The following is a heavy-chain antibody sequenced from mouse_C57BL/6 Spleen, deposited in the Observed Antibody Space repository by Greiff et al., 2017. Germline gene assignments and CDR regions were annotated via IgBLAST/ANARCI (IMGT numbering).Heavy chain of an antibody. CDR2: IHPNSGST. CDR1: GYTFTSYW. V-gene: IGHV1-64*01. Sequence: QVQLQQSGAELVKPGASVKLSCKASGYTFTSYWMHWVKQRPGQGLEWIGMIHPNSGSTNYNEKFKSKATLTVDKSSSTAYMQLSSLTSEDSAVYYCASYGSSLYYAMDYWGQGTSVTVSS. CDR3: ASYGSSLYYAMDY. J-gene: IGHJ4*01. D-gene: IGHD1-1*01.